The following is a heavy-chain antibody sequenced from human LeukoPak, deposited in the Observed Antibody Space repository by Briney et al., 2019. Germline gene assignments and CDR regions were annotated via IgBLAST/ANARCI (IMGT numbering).Heavy chain of an antibody. Sequence: GRSLRLSCAASGLTLSSYAMHWVRQAPGKGLEWVAVISYDGGEKYYADSVKGRFTISRDNAQNSLYLQMNSLRAEDTAIYYCVRDRGTYRPIDYWGQGTLVTVSS. V-gene: IGHV3-30-3*01. CDR2: ISYDGGEK. CDR1: GLTLSSYA. D-gene: IGHD1-26*01. CDR3: VRDRGTYRPIDY. J-gene: IGHJ4*02.